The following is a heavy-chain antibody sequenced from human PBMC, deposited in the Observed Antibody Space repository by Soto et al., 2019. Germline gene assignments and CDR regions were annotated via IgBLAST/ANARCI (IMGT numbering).Heavy chain of an antibody. J-gene: IGHJ4*02. D-gene: IGHD2-2*01. CDR1: GYTFSSYI. V-gene: IGHV1-3*01. CDR3: ARGGVIVVVPAGLDR. Sequence: QVHFVQSGAEVKEPGASVKVSCKTSGYTFSSYIIYWVRQAPGQGLEWLGWINPGKGNTKYSQKFQDRVTFSRDTSATTVYLELTSLRSEDTAVYYCARGGVIVVVPAGLDRWGQGTPVTVSS. CDR2: INPGKGNT.